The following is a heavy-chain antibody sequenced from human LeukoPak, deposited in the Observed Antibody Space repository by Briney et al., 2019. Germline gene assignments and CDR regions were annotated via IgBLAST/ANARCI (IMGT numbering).Heavy chain of an antibody. CDR3: TRDTLAGYGMDV. CDR2: IRSNLYGGTT. CDR1: GFTFRDYA. Sequence: GGSLRLSCTISGFTFRDYAMNWFRQAPGKGLEWIGFIRSNLYGGTTEYAASAKGRFTISRDDSKSIAYLQMNSLKTEDTAVYYCTRDTLAGYGMDVWGQGTTVSVSS. J-gene: IGHJ6*02. V-gene: IGHV3-49*03.